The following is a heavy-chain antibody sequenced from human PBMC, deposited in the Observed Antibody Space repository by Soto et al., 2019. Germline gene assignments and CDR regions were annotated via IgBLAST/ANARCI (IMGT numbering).Heavy chain of an antibody. V-gene: IGHV1-8*02. J-gene: IGHJ6*02. CDR1: GYTFTSYG. D-gene: IGHD3-3*01. CDR3: ARGTSTIFGVVIMANYYYYGMDV. CDR2: IIPILGIA. Sequence: ASVKVSCKASGYTFTSYGISWARQAPGQGLEWMGRIIPILGIANYAQKFQGRVTMTRNTSISTAYMELSSLRSEDTAVYYCARGTSTIFGVVIMANYYYYGMDVWGQGTTVPVS.